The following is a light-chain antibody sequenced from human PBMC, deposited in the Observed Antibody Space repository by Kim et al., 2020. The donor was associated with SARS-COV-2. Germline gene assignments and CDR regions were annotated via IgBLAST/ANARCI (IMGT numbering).Light chain of an antibody. Sequence: EIVLTQSPGSVSLSPGERATLSCRASQSISSSILAWYQQKPGQSPRLLIYGASNRATGIPDRFSGSGSGTDFTLTISRLEPEDFAVYYCQQYNNSPPLTFGGGTKVEIK. CDR3: QQYNNSPPLT. J-gene: IGKJ4*01. CDR2: GAS. CDR1: QSISSSI. V-gene: IGKV3-20*01.